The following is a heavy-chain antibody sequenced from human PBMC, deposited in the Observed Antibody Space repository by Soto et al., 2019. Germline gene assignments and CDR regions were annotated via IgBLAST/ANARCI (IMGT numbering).Heavy chain of an antibody. D-gene: IGHD1-26*01. CDR2: INPSGGST. V-gene: IGHV1-46*01. CDR3: ARSKGIVGATTRIPGY. CDR1: GYTFTSYY. Sequence: WASVKVSCKASGYTFTSYYMHWVRQAPGQGLEWMGIINPSGGSTSYAQEFQGRVTMTRDTSTSTVYMELSSLRSEDTAVYYCARSKGIVGATTRIPGYWGPRTLVTVSS. J-gene: IGHJ4*02.